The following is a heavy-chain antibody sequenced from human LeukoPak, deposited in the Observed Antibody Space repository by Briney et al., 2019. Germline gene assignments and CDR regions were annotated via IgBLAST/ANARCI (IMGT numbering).Heavy chain of an antibody. CDR3: ARDLRFLERTAYFDY. Sequence: ASVKVSCKASGYTFTSYGISWVRQAPGQGLEWMGWISAYNGNTNYAQKLQGRVTMTTDTSTSTAYMELRSLGSDDTAVYYCARDLRFLERTAYFDYWGQGTLVTVSS. D-gene: IGHD3-3*01. V-gene: IGHV1-18*01. CDR1: GYTFTSYG. CDR2: ISAYNGNT. J-gene: IGHJ4*02.